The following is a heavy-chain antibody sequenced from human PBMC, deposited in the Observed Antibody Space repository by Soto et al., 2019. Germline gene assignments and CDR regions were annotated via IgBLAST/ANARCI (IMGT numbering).Heavy chain of an antibody. CDR2: ISAYNGNT. V-gene: IGHV1-18*01. D-gene: IGHD2-15*01. J-gene: IGHJ4*02. CDR3: ARGATPIAY. Sequence: QVQLVQSGAEVKKPGASVKVSCKTSGYTFTNFGLSWVRQAPGQGLEWMGWISAYNGNTNYAQNFQGRVTMTTDTATGTAYMALRSLRSDGTAVYYCARGATPIAYWGQGPLVTVSP. CDR1: GYTFTNFG.